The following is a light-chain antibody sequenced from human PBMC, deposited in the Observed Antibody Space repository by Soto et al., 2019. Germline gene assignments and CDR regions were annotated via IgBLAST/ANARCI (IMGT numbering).Light chain of an antibody. CDR1: QSVSSSC. V-gene: IGKV3-20*01. CDR2: GAS. CDR3: QQYGDSPRT. J-gene: IGKJ1*01. Sequence: IVLTQSPGTLSLSPGERATLSCRASQSVSSSCLAWYQQKPGQAPRLVIYGASSRAAGIPDRFSGSGSGTDFTLTISRLEPGDFAVYYCQQYGDSPRTFGQGTKVDIK.